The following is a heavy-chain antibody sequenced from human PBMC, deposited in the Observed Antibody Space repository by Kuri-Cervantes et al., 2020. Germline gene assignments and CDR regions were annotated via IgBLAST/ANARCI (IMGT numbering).Heavy chain of an antibody. Sequence: GGSLRLSCAASGFTFSHAWMSWVRQAPGKGLEWVGRIKSNTDGATTDYAAPVKGRFTISRDNSKNTLLLQMNSLKPEDTAVYYCAKLLSRSGRDYWGQGALVTVSS. J-gene: IGHJ4*02. CDR2: IKSNTDGATT. D-gene: IGHD2-21*01. CDR3: AKLLSRSGRDY. V-gene: IGHV3-15*01. CDR1: GFTFSHAW.